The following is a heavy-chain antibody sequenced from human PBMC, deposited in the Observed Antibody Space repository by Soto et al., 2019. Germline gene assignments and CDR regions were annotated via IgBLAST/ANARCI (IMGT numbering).Heavy chain of an antibody. D-gene: IGHD4-17*01. CDR3: ARSAHDYGDRFGFDY. Sequence: QVQLVKSGAEVKKPGSSVKVSCKASGGTFSSYAISWVRQAPGQGLEWMGGIIPIFGTANYAQKFQGRVTITADESTSTAYMELSSLRSEDTAVYYCARSAHDYGDRFGFDYWGQGTLVTVSS. V-gene: IGHV1-69*12. J-gene: IGHJ4*02. CDR2: IIPIFGTA. CDR1: GGTFSSYA.